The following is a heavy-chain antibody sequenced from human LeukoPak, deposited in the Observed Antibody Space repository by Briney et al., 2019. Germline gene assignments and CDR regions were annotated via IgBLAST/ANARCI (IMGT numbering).Heavy chain of an antibody. CDR3: ARGFCTSGRCSKYDY. D-gene: IGHD2-15*01. J-gene: IGHJ4*02. CDR1: GITFSNYG. CDR2: ISGRGDST. V-gene: IGHV3-23*01. Sequence: GGSLRLSCAASGITFSNYGMSWVRQAPGKGLEWVSSISGRGDSTYYADSVKGRFTISRDNAKNSLYLQMNSLRADDTAVYYCARGFCTSGRCSKYDYWGQGTLVTVSS.